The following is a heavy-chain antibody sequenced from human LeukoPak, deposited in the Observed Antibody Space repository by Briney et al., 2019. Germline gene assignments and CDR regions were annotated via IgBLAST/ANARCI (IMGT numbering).Heavy chain of an antibody. Sequence: GGSLRLSCAASGFTFSSYATSWVRQAPGKGLEWVSAISGSGGSTYYADSVKGRFTISRDNSKNTLYLQMNSLRAEDTAVYYCAKALDYYDSSGYYDYWGQGTLVTVSS. V-gene: IGHV3-23*01. CDR1: GFTFSSYA. CDR2: ISGSGGST. D-gene: IGHD3-22*01. J-gene: IGHJ4*02. CDR3: AKALDYYDSSGYYDY.